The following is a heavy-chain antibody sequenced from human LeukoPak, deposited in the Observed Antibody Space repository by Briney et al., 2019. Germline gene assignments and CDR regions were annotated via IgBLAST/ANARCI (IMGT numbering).Heavy chain of an antibody. D-gene: IGHD7-27*01. CDR2: VYRSGST. Sequence: PSETLSPTCVVSGYSISSGCHWGWIRQPPGEGLEWIGSVYRSGSTYYNPSLKSRVTISVDTSKNQISLKVRSVTAADTAVYYCARENWVFDYWGQGILVTVSS. J-gene: IGHJ4*02. CDR3: ARENWVFDY. V-gene: IGHV4-38-2*02. CDR1: GYSISSGCH.